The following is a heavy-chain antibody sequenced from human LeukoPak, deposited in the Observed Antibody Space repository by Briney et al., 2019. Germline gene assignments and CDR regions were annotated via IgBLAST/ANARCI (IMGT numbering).Heavy chain of an antibody. CDR1: GGSISSGSYH. J-gene: IGHJ3*02. D-gene: IGHD1-26*01. CDR2: IYTSGST. Sequence: PSQTLSLTCTVSGGSISSGSYHWSWIRQPAGKGLEWIGRIYTSGSTNYNPSLKSRVTISVDTSKNQFSLKLSSVTAADTAVYYCARALLRDDAFDIWGQGTMVTVSS. V-gene: IGHV4-61*02. CDR3: ARALLRDDAFDI.